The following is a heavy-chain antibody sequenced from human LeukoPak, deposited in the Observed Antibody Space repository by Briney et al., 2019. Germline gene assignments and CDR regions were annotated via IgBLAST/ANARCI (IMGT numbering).Heavy chain of an antibody. Sequence: PGGSLRLSCAASGFTFSSYSMNWVRQAPGKGLEWVSSISSSSSYIYYADSVKGRFTISRDNAKNSLYLQMNSLRAEDTAVYYCARDRGLGGYSYGYLLDYWGQGTLVTVSS. J-gene: IGHJ4*02. D-gene: IGHD5-18*01. CDR1: GFTFSSYS. CDR3: ARDRGLGGYSYGYLLDY. CDR2: ISSSSSYI. V-gene: IGHV3-21*01.